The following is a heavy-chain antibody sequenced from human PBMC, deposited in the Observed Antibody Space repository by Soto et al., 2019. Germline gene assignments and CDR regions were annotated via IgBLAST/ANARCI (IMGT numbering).Heavy chain of an antibody. CDR3: AKDVPIWD. CDR1: GGSISSSSYY. J-gene: IGHJ4*02. D-gene: IGHD3-16*01. V-gene: IGHV4-39*01. Sequence: PSETLSLTCTVSGGSISSSSYYWGWIRQPPGKGLEWIGSIYYSGSTYYNPSLKSRVTISVDTSKNQFSLKLSSVTAADTAVYYCAKDVPIWDWGQGTLVTVSS. CDR2: IYYSGST.